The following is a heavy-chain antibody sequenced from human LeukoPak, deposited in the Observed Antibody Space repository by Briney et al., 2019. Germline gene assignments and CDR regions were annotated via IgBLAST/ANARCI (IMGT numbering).Heavy chain of an antibody. J-gene: IGHJ4*02. CDR1: GFTFSSYS. CDR2: ISSSSSYI. Sequence: PGGSLRLSCAASGFTFSSYSMNWVRQAPGKGLEWVSSISSSSSYIYYADSVKGRFTISRDNAKNSLYLQMNSLRAEDTAVYYCARDFVLGYGDHGNPLDYWGQGTLVTVSS. CDR3: ARDFVLGYGDHGNPLDY. V-gene: IGHV3-21*01. D-gene: IGHD4-17*01.